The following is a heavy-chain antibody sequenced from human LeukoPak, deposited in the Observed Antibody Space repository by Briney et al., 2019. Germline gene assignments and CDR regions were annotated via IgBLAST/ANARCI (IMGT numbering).Heavy chain of an antibody. CDR3: AYVPSGYSSSHRARYYYYGMDV. D-gene: IGHD6-13*01. CDR2: INHSGST. CDR1: GGSFSGYY. J-gene: IGHJ6*02. Sequence: SETLSLTCAVYGGSFSGYYWSWIRQPPGKGLEWIGEINHSGSTNYNPSLKSRVTISVDTSKNQFSLKLSSVTSADTAVYYCAYVPSGYSSSHRARYYYYGMDVWGQGTTVTVSS. V-gene: IGHV4-34*01.